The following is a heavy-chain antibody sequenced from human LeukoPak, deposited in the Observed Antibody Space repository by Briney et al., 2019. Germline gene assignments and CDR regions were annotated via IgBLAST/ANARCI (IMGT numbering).Heavy chain of an antibody. J-gene: IGHJ6*02. CDR1: AFTFSSYG. D-gene: IGHD3-3*01. V-gene: IGHV3-33*08. CDR2: IWYDGSNK. Sequence: GGSLRLSCAASAFTFSSYGMHWVRQAPGKGLEWVVVIWYDGSNKYYADSVKGRFTISRDNSKNTLYLQMNSLRAEDTAVYYCARYRFFAPPHNYGMDVWGQGTTVTVSS. CDR3: ARYRFFAPPHNYGMDV.